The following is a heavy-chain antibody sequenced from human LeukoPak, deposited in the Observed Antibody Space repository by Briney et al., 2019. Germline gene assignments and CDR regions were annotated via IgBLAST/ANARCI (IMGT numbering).Heavy chain of an antibody. CDR3: ARDRAYGDYDGSTYYYYYSMDV. CDR1: GGSISSGSYY. CDR2: IYTSGST. D-gene: IGHD4-17*01. V-gene: IGHV4-61*02. J-gene: IGHJ6*03. Sequence: SQTLSLTCTVSGGSISSGSYYWSWIRQPAGKGLEWSGRIYTSGSTNYNPSLKSRVTISVDTSKNQFSLKLSSVTAADTAVYYCARDRAYGDYDGSTYYYYYSMDVWGKGTTVTVSS.